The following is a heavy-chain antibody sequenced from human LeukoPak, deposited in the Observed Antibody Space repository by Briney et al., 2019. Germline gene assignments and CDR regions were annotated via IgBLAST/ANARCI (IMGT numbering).Heavy chain of an antibody. CDR2: TRNKANSYTT. Sequence: GGSLRLSCAASGFTFSDHYMDWVRQAPGKGLEWVGRTRNKANSYTTEYAASVKGGFTISRDESKNSLYLQMNSLKTEDTAVYYCARGKNSFDSWGHGTMVTVSS. D-gene: IGHD2/OR15-2a*01. V-gene: IGHV3-72*01. CDR1: GFTFSDHY. CDR3: ARGKNSFDS. J-gene: IGHJ3*02.